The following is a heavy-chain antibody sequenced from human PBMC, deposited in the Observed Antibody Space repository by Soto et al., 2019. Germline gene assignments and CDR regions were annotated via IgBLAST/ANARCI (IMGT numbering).Heavy chain of an antibody. CDR1: GYTFTSYG. V-gene: IGHV1-18*01. Sequence: ASVKVSCKASGYTFTSYGISWVRQAPGQGLERMGWISAYNGNTNYAQKLQGRVNMTTDTSTSTAYMELRSLRSDDSAVYYCARRRDDILTGYCRLDPWGQGTLVTVSS. CDR2: ISAYNGNT. D-gene: IGHD3-9*01. J-gene: IGHJ5*02. CDR3: ARRRDDILTGYCRLDP.